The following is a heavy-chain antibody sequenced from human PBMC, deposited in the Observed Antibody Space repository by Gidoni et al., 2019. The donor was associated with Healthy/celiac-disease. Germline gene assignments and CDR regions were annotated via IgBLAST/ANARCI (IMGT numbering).Heavy chain of an antibody. J-gene: IGHJ6*02. Sequence: EVQLLASGGGLVQPGGSLRLSCAASGFTFSSYAMSWVRQAPGKGLEWVSAISGSGGSTYYADSVKGRFTISRDNSKNTLYLQMNSLRAEDTAVYYCASDIVVVVAATPLPYGMDVWGQGTTVTVSS. CDR2: ISGSGGST. CDR3: ASDIVVVVAATPLPYGMDV. CDR1: GFTFSSYA. V-gene: IGHV3-23*01. D-gene: IGHD2-15*01.